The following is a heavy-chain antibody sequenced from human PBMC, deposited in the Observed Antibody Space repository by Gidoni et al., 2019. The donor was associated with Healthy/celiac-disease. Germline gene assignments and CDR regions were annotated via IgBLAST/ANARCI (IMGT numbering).Heavy chain of an antibody. Sequence: QVQLVESGGGVVQPGRSLRLSCAASGFTFSSYAMHWVRQAPGKGLEWVAVISYDGSNKYYADSVKGRFTISRDNSKNTLYLQMNSLRAEDTAVYYCARGVRVVVMGYFDYWGQGTLVTVSS. CDR3: ARGVRVVVMGYFDY. CDR2: ISYDGSNK. CDR1: GFTFSSYA. V-gene: IGHV3-30-3*01. J-gene: IGHJ4*02. D-gene: IGHD3-22*01.